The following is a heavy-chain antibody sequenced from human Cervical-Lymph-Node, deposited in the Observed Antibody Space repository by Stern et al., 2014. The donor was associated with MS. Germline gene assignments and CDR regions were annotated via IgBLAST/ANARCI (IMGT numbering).Heavy chain of an antibody. CDR2: ISGHNGNT. D-gene: IGHD3-10*01. CDR1: GYTFSNYG. V-gene: IGHV1-18*01. CDR3: ARDPGGYFHGMDV. Sequence: QVQLMQSGAEVKKPGASVKVSCKPSGYTFSNYGITWVRQAPGQGPEWMGWISGHNGNTNFAERFQGRLTMTTDTSTRTAYMELRSLRYDDTAVYFCARDPGGYFHGMDVWGQGTTVTVSS. J-gene: IGHJ6*02.